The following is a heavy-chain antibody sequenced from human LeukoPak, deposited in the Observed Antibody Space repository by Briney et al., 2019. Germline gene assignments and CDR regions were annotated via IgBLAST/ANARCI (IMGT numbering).Heavy chain of an antibody. CDR3: ARQTAVAAGIDY. V-gene: IGHV4-59*08. CDR2: IYYSGST. J-gene: IGHJ4*02. Sequence: SETLSLTCTVSGGSISSYYWSWIRQPPGKGLEWIGCIYYSGSTNYNPSLKSRVTISVDTSKNQFSLKLSSVTAADTAVYYCARQTAVAAGIDYWGQGTLVTVSS. D-gene: IGHD6-19*01. CDR1: GGSISSYY.